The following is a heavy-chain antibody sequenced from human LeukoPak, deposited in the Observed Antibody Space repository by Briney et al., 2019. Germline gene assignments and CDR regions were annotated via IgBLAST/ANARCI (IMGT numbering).Heavy chain of an antibody. CDR2: ISWNGGST. CDR3: AKDLQLWHYFDY. J-gene: IGHJ4*02. Sequence: GGSLRLSCAASGFTFDDYGMSWVRQAPGKGLEWVSGISWNGGSTSYADSVKGRFTISRDNSKNTLYLQMNSLRAEDTAVYYCAKDLQLWHYFDYWGQGTLVTVSS. D-gene: IGHD5-18*01. CDR1: GFTFDDYG. V-gene: IGHV3-20*04.